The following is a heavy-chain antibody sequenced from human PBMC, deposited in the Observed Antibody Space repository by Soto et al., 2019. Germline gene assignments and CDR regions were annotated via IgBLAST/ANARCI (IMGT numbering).Heavy chain of an antibody. V-gene: IGHV4-39*01. CDR3: ARQRGDFWSGYYRLDAFDI. CDR1: GGSISSSSYY. Sequence: SETLSLTCTVSGGSISSSSYYWGWIRQPPGKGLEWIGSIYYSGSSYYNPSLKSRVTISVDTSKNQFSLKLSSVTAADTAVYYCARQRGDFWSGYYRLDAFDIWGQGTMVTVSS. D-gene: IGHD3-3*01. CDR2: IYYSGSS. J-gene: IGHJ3*02.